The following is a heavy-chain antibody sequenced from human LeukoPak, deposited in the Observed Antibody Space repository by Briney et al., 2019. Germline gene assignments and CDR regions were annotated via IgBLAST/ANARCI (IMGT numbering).Heavy chain of an antibody. D-gene: IGHD3-10*01. CDR2: ISSGGDTK. CDR3: AREMGGDYGSGTFFDL. CDR1: EFVFSDYY. V-gene: IGHV3-11*01. Sequence: GGSLRLSCAASEFVFSDYYMSWVRRAPGKGLEWVSYISSGGDTKYYADSVKGRFTISRDNAKNSLYLQMNNLRAEDTAVYYCAREMGGDYGSGTFFDLWGQGNMVTVSS. J-gene: IGHJ4*02.